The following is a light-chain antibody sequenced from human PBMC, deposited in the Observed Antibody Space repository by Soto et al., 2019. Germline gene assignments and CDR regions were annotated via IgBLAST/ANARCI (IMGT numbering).Light chain of an antibody. CDR2: RNN. Sequence: QSVLTQPPSASGTPGQRVTISCSGSSSNIGSNYVYRYQQLPGTAPKLLIYRNNQRPSGVPDRFSGSKSGTSASLAISGLRSEDEADYYCAAWDDSLSGPLYVFGTGTKLTVL. CDR1: SSNIGSNY. J-gene: IGLJ1*01. CDR3: AAWDDSLSGPLYV. V-gene: IGLV1-47*01.